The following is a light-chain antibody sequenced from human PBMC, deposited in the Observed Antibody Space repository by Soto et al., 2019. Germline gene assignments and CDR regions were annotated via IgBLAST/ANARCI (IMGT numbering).Light chain of an antibody. CDR3: CSYAGSFIWL. J-gene: IGLJ3*02. CDR2: EVS. CDR1: SSDVGGYKY. V-gene: IGLV2-14*01. Sequence: QSVLTQPASVSGSPGQSITISCSGTSSDVGGYKYVSWYQQHPGKAPKLMIYEVSNRPSGVSDRFSGSKSGNTASLTISGLQAEDEADYYCCSYAGSFIWLFGGGTKLTVL.